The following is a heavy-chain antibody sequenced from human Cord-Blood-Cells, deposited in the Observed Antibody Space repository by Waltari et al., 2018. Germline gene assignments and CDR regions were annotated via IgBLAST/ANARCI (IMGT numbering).Heavy chain of an antibody. J-gene: IGHJ3*02. CDR1: GGTFSSYA. V-gene: IGHV1-69*04. D-gene: IGHD2-15*01. CDR2: IIPILGIA. CDR3: AREVRISPIKCSGGSCYDAFDI. Sequence: QVQLVQSGAEVKKPGSSVKVSCKASGGTFSSYALSWVRQAPGQGLEWMGGIIPILGIANYAQKFQGRVTITADESTSTAYMELSSLRSEDTAVYYCAREVRISPIKCSGGSCYDAFDIWGQGTMVTVSS.